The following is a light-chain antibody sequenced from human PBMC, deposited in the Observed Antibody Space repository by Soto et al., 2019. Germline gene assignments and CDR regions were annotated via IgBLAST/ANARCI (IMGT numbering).Light chain of an antibody. CDR2: GAS. V-gene: IGKV1-39*01. CDR3: QQSYGAAYT. Sequence: DIQMTQSPSSLSASVGDRVTISCRASQSIRTYLNWYQQKPGKAPNLLIHGASNLSSGVPSRFSGSGSTRDFTLTISSLRPEDFASYYCQQSYGAAYTFGQGTKLEIK. CDR1: QSIRTY. J-gene: IGKJ2*01.